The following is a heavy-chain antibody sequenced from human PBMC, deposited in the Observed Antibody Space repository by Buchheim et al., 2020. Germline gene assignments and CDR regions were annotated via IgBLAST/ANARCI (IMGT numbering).Heavy chain of an antibody. CDR1: GYSFTNYW. J-gene: IGHJ4*02. V-gene: IGHV5-51*01. CDR3: ARARGYCSTSSCYDFDY. D-gene: IGHD2-2*01. Sequence: EVQLVQSGAEVKKPGESLKISCEASGYSFTNYWIAWVRQMPGKGLEWMAMIYPGDSSTKYSPSFQAQVTLSAEKSLSTAHLQWSSLKASDTAMYFCARARGYCSTSSCYDFDYWGQGT. CDR2: IYPGDSST.